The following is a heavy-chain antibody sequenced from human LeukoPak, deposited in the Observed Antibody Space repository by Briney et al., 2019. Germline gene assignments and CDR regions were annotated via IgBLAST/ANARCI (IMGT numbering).Heavy chain of an antibody. Sequence: GGSLLLSCGASGLTFRDYWMYWVRPATGKGLEWVANIKPDGSEMNYVDSVKGRFIISRDNAKNSLYLQMNSLRAEDTAVYYCARDGVSSSPDFDYWGQGTLVTVSS. CDR1: GLTFRDYW. CDR3: ARDGVSSSPDFDY. V-gene: IGHV3-7*01. D-gene: IGHD6-6*01. CDR2: IKPDGSEM. J-gene: IGHJ4*02.